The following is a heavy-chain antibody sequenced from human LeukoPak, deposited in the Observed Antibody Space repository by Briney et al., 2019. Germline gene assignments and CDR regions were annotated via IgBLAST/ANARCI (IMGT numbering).Heavy chain of an antibody. J-gene: IGHJ4*02. V-gene: IGHV3-21*01. D-gene: IGHD3-3*01. CDR3: ARDSRTIFGVVTNFDY. Sequence: PGGSLRLSCAASGFAFSSYAMTWVRQAPGKGLEWVSSISSSSSYIYYADSVKGRFTISRDNAKNSLYLQMNSLRAEDTAVYYCARDSRTIFGVVTNFDYWGQGTLVTVSS. CDR1: GFAFSSYA. CDR2: ISSSSSYI.